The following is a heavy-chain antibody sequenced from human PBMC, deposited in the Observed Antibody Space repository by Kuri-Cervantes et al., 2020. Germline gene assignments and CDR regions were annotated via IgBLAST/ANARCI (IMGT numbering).Heavy chain of an antibody. CDR3: AKQTVGSYFDY. Sequence: GGSLRPSCAASGFTFRNYGMHWVRQAPGKGLEWLAVISYDGSEKYYADSVRGRFTISRDNSKNTLYLQMNSLTTEDTAVFYCAKQTVGSYFDYWGQGTLVTVSS. J-gene: IGHJ4*02. V-gene: IGHV3-30*18. CDR2: ISYDGSEK. CDR1: GFTFRNYG. D-gene: IGHD1-26*01.